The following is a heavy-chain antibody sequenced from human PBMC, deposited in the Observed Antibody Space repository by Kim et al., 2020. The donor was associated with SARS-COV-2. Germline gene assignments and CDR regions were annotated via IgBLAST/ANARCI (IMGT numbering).Heavy chain of an antibody. CDR2: ISVSGGST. V-gene: IGHV3-23*01. J-gene: IGHJ6*02. CDR3: STAVSQTYYYGMDV. D-gene: IGHD2-8*01. Sequence: GGSLRLSCAASGFTFNNYAMNWVRQAPGKGLEWVSAISVSGGSTYYADSVKGRFTISRDNSKNTLSLQMSSLRAEDTAAYYCSTAVSQTYYYGMDVWGQGTTVTVSS. CDR1: GFTFNNYA.